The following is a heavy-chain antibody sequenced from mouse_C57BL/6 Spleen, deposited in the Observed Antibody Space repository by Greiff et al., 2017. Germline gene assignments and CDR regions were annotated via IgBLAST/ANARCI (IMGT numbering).Heavy chain of an antibody. CDR2: IYPRSGNT. CDR3: ARRATVVPTRDY. V-gene: IGHV1-81*01. D-gene: IGHD1-1*01. CDR1: GYTFTSYG. J-gene: IGHJ2*01. Sequence: QVHVKQSGAELARPGASVKLSCKASGYTFTSYGISWVKQRTGQGLEWIGEIYPRSGNTNYSEKFKGKATLTADKSSSTAYMELRSLTSEDSAVYFCARRATVVPTRDYWGQGTTLTVSS.